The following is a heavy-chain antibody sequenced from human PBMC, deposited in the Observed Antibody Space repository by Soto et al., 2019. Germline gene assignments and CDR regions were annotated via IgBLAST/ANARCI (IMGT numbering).Heavy chain of an antibody. J-gene: IGHJ3*02. V-gene: IGHV6-1*01. CDR1: GDSVSGNSAA. CDR2: TYYRSKWYN. Sequence: SQTLSLTCAISGDSVSGNSAAWNWIRQSPSRGLEWLGRTYYRSKWYNDYAVSVKSRITINPDTSKNQFSLQLNSVTPEDTAVYYCAARITIFGVVIEAFDIWGQGTMVTVSS. D-gene: IGHD3-3*01. CDR3: AARITIFGVVIEAFDI.